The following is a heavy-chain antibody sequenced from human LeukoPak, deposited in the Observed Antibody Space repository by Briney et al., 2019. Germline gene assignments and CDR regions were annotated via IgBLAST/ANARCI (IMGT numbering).Heavy chain of an antibody. J-gene: IGHJ6*02. CDR1: GYTFTGYY. D-gene: IGHD3-3*01. CDR3: ARDMGYDFWSGYLARPSYYYYGMDV. CDR2: INPNSGGT. Sequence: ASVKVSCKASGYTFTGYYMHWVRQAPGQGLEWMGWINPNSGGTNYAQKFQGRVTMTRDTSISTAYMELSRLRSDDTAVYYCARDMGYDFWSGYLARPSYYYYGMDVWGQGTTVTVSS. V-gene: IGHV1-2*02.